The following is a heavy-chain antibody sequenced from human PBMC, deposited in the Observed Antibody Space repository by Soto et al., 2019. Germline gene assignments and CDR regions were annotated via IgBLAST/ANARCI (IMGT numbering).Heavy chain of an antibody. CDR1: GYTFTSYA. J-gene: IGHJ4*02. CDR3: ARVIGGLYYFDY. CDR2: INPGNGNT. Sequence: QVQLVQSGAEVKKPGASVKVSCEASGYTFTSYAMHWVRQAPGQRLEWMGCINPGNGNTKYSQKFQGRVTITRDTSASTAYMELSSMRSEDTAVYYCARVIGGLYYFDYWGQGTLVTVSS. V-gene: IGHV1-3*01. D-gene: IGHD3-16*01.